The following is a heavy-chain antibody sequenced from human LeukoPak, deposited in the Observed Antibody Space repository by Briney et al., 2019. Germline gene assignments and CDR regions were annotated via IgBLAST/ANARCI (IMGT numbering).Heavy chain of an antibody. D-gene: IGHD3-10*01. Sequence: PGGSLRLSCAASGFTLSSYSMNWVRQAPGKGLEWVSSISSSSSYIYYADSVKGRFTISRDNAKNSLYLQMNSLRAEDTAVYYCARDRVWFGELFDYWGQGTLVTVSS. CDR2: ISSSSSYI. CDR1: GFTLSSYS. V-gene: IGHV3-21*01. J-gene: IGHJ4*02. CDR3: ARDRVWFGELFDY.